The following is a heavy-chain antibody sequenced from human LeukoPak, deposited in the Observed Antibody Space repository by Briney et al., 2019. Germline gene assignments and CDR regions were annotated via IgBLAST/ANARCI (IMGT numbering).Heavy chain of an antibody. Sequence: QSGGSLRLSCAASGFTFSSYWMSWVRQAPGKGLEWVANIKQDGSEKYYVDSVKGRFTISRDNAKNSLYLQMNSLRAEDTAVYYCARANYDYVWGSYRSYYFDYWGQGTLVTVSS. V-gene: IGHV3-7*01. CDR3: ARANYDYVWGSYRSYYFDY. CDR2: IKQDGSEK. D-gene: IGHD3-16*02. J-gene: IGHJ4*02. CDR1: GFTFSSYW.